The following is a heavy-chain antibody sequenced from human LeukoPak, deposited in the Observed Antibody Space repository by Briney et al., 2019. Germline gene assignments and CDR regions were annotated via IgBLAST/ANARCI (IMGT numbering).Heavy chain of an antibody. J-gene: IGHJ5*02. CDR1: GGSISSSSYY. V-gene: IGHV4-39*01. Sequence: PSETLSLTCTVSGGSISSSSYYWGWIRQPPGKGLEWIGSVYYSGGAYYNPSLKSRVTISVATSKNHFSLKLSSVTAADTAVYYCARQHARVVDTMIGVVTPNWFDPWGQGTLVTVSS. D-gene: IGHD3-22*01. CDR2: VYYSGGA. CDR3: ARQHARVVDTMIGVVTPNWFDP.